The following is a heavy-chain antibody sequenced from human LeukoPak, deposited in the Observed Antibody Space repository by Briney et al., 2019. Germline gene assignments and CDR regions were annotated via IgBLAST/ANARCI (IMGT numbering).Heavy chain of an antibody. D-gene: IGHD4-17*01. V-gene: IGHV3-30-3*01. CDR2: ISYDSTNI. CDR3: ARVLHDAVRSFDY. Sequence: GGSLRLSCAASGFTFSTFAMHWVRQAPGKGLQWVALISYDSTNIHYADSVRDRFTISRDNSKNTLYLQMNSLRAEDTAVYYCARVLHDAVRSFDYWGQGTLVTVSS. CDR1: GFTFSTFA. J-gene: IGHJ4*02.